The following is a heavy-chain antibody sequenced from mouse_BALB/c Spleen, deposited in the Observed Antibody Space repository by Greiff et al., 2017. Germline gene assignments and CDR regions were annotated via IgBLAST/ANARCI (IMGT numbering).Heavy chain of an antibody. CDR2: IDPENGNT. V-gene: IGHV14-1*02. Sequence: EVKLQQSGAELVRPGALVKLSCKASGFNIKDYYMHWVKQRPEQGLEWIGWIDPENGNTIYDPKFQGKASITADTSSNTAYLQLSSLTSEDTAVYYCARRLGRDYWGQGTTLTVSS. CDR1: GFNIKDYY. CDR3: ARRLGRDY. D-gene: IGHD4-1*01. J-gene: IGHJ2*01.